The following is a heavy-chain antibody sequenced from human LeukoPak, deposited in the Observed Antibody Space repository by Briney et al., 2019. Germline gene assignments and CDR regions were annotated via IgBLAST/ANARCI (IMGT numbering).Heavy chain of an antibody. Sequence: ASVRVSCKASGYTFTSYYMHWVRQAPGQGLEWMGIINPSGGSTSYAQKFQGRVTMTRDMSTRTVYMEVSSVRSEDTAVYYCAREFSSSWNLSVGYYYYMDVWGKGTTVTVSS. J-gene: IGHJ6*03. D-gene: IGHD6-13*01. CDR2: INPSGGST. CDR3: AREFSSSWNLSVGYYYYMDV. V-gene: IGHV1-46*01. CDR1: GYTFTSYY.